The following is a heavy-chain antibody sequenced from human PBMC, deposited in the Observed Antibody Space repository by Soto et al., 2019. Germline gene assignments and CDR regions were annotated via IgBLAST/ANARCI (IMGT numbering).Heavy chain of an antibody. CDR3: AGVGEDVYYGMDV. D-gene: IGHD1-26*01. V-gene: IGHV4-4*07. Sequence: SETLSLTCSVSGGSMRSYYWNWLRQPAGKGLEWIGRIYSRGDTNYNPSVKSRVTMSVDTSKNEFSLRLNSVTAADTAVYYCAGVGEDVYYGMDVWGQGTTVTVSS. CDR1: GGSMRSYY. J-gene: IGHJ6*02. CDR2: IYSRGDT.